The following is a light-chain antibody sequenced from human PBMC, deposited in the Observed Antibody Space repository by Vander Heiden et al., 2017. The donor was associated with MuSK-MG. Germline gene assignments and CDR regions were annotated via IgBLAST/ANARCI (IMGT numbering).Light chain of an antibody. CDR3: QQYGSSPAYT. J-gene: IGKJ2*01. CDR1: QSVSSSY. CDR2: GAS. Sequence: VLSHSPGTLSLSPGERATPPCRARQSVSSSYLAWYQQKPRPQPRLLIFGASSRSTGIPDRFSGSGSGTDFTLTISRLEPEDFAVYFCQQYGSSPAYTFGQGTKLEIK. V-gene: IGKV3-20*01.